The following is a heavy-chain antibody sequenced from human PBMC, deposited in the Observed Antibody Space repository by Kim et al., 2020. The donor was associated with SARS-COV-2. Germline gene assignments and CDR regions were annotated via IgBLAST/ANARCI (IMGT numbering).Heavy chain of an antibody. V-gene: IGHV4-39*01. CDR3: AGPYRYCSGGSCYFGYFDY. CDR1: GGSISSSSYY. Sequence: SETLSLTCTVSGGSISSSSYYWGGIRQPPGKGLEWIGSIYYSGSTYYNPSLKSRVTISVDTSKNQFSLKLSSVTAADTAVYYCAGPYRYCSGGSCYFGYFDYWGQGTLVTVSS. D-gene: IGHD2-15*01. CDR2: IYYSGST. J-gene: IGHJ4*02.